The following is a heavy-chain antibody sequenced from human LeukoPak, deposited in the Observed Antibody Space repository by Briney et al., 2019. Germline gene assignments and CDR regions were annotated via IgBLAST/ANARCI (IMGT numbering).Heavy chain of an antibody. V-gene: IGHV3-48*01. CDR1: GFTFSSYN. D-gene: IGHD4-17*01. J-gene: IGHJ3*02. Sequence: GGSLRLSCAASGFTFSSYNMNWVRQPPGKGLQWVSYISSSSNIIYYADSVKGRFTISRDNSKNTLYLQMNSLRAEDTAVYYCAKDLRTVTTSTPFDIWGQGAMVTVSS. CDR3: AKDLRTVTTSTPFDI. CDR2: ISSSSNII.